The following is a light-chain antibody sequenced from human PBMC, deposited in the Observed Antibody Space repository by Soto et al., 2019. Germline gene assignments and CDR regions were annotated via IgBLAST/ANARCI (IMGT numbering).Light chain of an antibody. V-gene: IGKV3-20*01. CDR2: GAS. CDR1: QSVGSSF. J-gene: IGKJ2*01. CDR3: QQHTSSPPAYT. Sequence: ETVLTQSPGTLSLSPGERATLSCRASQSVGSSFLAWYQQKPGQPPRLLIYGASSWASGIPDRFSGSGSGTDFTLTISRLEPEDYAVYYCQQHTSSPPAYTFGQGTKLEIQ.